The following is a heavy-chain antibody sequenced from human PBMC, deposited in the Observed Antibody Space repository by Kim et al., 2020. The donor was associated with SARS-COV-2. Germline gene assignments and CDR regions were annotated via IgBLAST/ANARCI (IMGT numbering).Heavy chain of an antibody. D-gene: IGHD3-10*01. J-gene: IGHJ3*02. Sequence: APKLQGRVTMTTDTSTSTAYMELRSLRSDDTAVYYCARVITMVRYDAFDIWGQGTMVTVSS. V-gene: IGHV1-18*01. CDR3: ARVITMVRYDAFDI.